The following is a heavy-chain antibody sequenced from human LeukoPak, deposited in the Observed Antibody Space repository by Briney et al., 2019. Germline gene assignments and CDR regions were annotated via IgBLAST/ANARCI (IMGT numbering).Heavy chain of an antibody. V-gene: IGHV4-59*01. CDR3: ARGLHFWSGYYGYYFDY. CDR2: IYYSGST. J-gene: IGHJ4*02. Sequence: PAETLSLTCTVSGGSISSYYWSWLRQPPGKGLEWGGYIYYSGSTNYNPALKSRVTISVDTSKTQFSLKLSSVTAADTAVYYCARGLHFWSGYYGYYFDYWGQGTLVTVSS. D-gene: IGHD3-3*02. CDR1: GGSISSYY.